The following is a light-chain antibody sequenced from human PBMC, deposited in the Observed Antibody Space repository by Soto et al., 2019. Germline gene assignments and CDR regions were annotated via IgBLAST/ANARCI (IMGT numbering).Light chain of an antibody. CDR3: GTWDSSLSVFV. CDR2: DNN. CDR1: SSNIGNNY. V-gene: IGLV1-51*01. Sequence: QSVLTQPPSVSAAPGQRVTVSCSGSSSNIGNNYVSLYRHLPGTAPELLIYDNNQRPSGIPDRFSGSKSGTSATLGITGLQTGDEADYYCGTWDSSLSVFVFGTGTKVTVL. J-gene: IGLJ1*01.